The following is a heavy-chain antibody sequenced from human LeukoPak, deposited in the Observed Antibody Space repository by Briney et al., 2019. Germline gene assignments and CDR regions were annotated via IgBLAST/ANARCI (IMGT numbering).Heavy chain of an antibody. J-gene: IGHJ4*02. D-gene: IGHD2-15*01. V-gene: IGHV3-23*01. CDR1: GFSFSTYA. CDR2: ISGSGGYT. Sequence: GGSLRLSCAGSGFSFSTYAMTWVRQAPGMGLESVSAISGSGGYTYYADSVKGRFTISRDNSKSTLYLHMDSLRAEDTALYYCAKDLRCTDGSCKYFESWGQGTLVTVSS. CDR3: AKDLRCTDGSCKYFES.